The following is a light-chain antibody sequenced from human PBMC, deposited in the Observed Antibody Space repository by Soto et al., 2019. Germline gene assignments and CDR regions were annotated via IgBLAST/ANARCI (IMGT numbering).Light chain of an antibody. Sequence: QSVRTQPASVSGSPGQSITISCTGTSSDVGNYKYVSWYQQHPGKAPKLMIYKVSNRPSGVSNRFSGSKSGNTASLTISGLQAEDETDYYCFSYTSSGTYVFGTGTKVTVL. CDR1: SSDVGNYKY. CDR2: KVS. CDR3: FSYTSSGTYV. J-gene: IGLJ1*01. V-gene: IGLV2-14*01.